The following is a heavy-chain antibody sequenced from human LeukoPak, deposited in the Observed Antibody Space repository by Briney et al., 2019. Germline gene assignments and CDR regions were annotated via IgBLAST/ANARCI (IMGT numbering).Heavy chain of an antibody. Sequence: ASVKVSYKASGGTFSSYAISWVRQAPGQGLEWMGRIIPIFGTANYAQKFQGRVTITTDESTSTAYMELSSLRSEDTAVYYCAREYYYDSSALLEHFQHWGQGTLVTVSS. CDR3: AREYYYDSSALLEHFQH. J-gene: IGHJ1*01. V-gene: IGHV1-69*05. CDR2: IIPIFGTA. CDR1: GGTFSSYA. D-gene: IGHD3-22*01.